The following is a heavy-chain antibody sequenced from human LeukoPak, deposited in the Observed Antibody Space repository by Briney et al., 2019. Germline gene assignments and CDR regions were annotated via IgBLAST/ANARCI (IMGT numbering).Heavy chain of an antibody. CDR2: ISSSSSTI. Sequence: TGGSLRLSCAASGSTFSSYSMNWVRQAPGKGLEWVSYISSSSSTIYYADSVKGRFTISRDNAKNSLYLQMNSLRDEDTAVYYCARDQEITIFGVVITRLGAYYYGMDVWGQGTTVTVSS. D-gene: IGHD3-3*01. CDR3: ARDQEITIFGVVITRLGAYYYGMDV. CDR1: GSTFSSYS. V-gene: IGHV3-48*02. J-gene: IGHJ6*02.